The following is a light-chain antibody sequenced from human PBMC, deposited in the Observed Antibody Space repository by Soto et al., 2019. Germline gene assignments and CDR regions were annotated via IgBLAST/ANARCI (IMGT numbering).Light chain of an antibody. Sequence: DIQMTQSPSTLSASVGDRVTITCRASQSISSWLAWYQQKPGKAPKLLIYKASSLESGVPSRFSGSGSGTEFTVSISSLQPDDFATYYCQQYDSYSWTFGQGTKVEI. J-gene: IGKJ1*01. CDR1: QSISSW. V-gene: IGKV1-5*03. CDR2: KAS. CDR3: QQYDSYSWT.